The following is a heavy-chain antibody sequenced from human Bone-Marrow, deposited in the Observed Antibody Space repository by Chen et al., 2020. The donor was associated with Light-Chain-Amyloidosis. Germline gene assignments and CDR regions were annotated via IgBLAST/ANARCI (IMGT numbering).Heavy chain of an antibody. J-gene: IGHJ4*02. D-gene: IGHD6-13*01. CDR3: ARDSGESAADDL. CDR1: GFTFSSYA. V-gene: IGHV3-23*01. CDR2: ISGSGGST. Sequence: EVQLLESGGGLVQPGGSLRLSCAASGFTFSSYAMSWVRQAPGKGLEWVSAISGSGGSTYYADSVKGRFTISRDNAKRSLYLQMNSLRVEDTAVYYCARDSGESAADDLWGQGTLVTVSP.